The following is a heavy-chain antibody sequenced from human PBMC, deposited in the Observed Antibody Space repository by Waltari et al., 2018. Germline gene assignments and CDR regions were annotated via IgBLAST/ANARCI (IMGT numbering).Heavy chain of an antibody. Sequence: EVQLEESGGGLVQPGGSLRLSCAASGFTFSRYAMAWVRQVPGKELWWIEASTDTGMDTNSAESLKGRFTISRDHSLYLQMKSLRVEDTAVYYCVKGSGGSRPYYFDSWGQGTLVTVSS. J-gene: IGHJ4*02. CDR1: GFTFSRYA. D-gene: IGHD1-26*01. CDR3: VKGSGGSRPYYFDS. CDR2: STDTGMDT. V-gene: IGHV3-23*04.